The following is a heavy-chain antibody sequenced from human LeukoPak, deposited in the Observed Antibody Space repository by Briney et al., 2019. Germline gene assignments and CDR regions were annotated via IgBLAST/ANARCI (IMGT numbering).Heavy chain of an antibody. Sequence: GESLKISCKGSGYSFTSYWIGWVRQLPGKGLEWMGIIYPGDSDTRYSPSFQGQVTISADKSISTAYLQWSSLKASDTAMYYCARQVYSSYDAFDIWGQGTMVTVSS. CDR3: ARQVYSSYDAFDI. CDR2: IYPGDSDT. D-gene: IGHD6-6*01. V-gene: IGHV5-51*01. CDR1: GYSFTSYW. J-gene: IGHJ3*02.